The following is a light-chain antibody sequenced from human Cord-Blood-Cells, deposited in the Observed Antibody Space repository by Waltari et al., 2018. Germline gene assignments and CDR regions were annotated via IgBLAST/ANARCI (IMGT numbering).Light chain of an antibody. V-gene: IGKV1-39*01. CDR2: AEY. CDR1: QSISSN. Sequence: IQMTQSPSSLSASVGARVTITFRASQSISSNLNLYQKKPGKAPKLLIYAEYSLQSGVPSRFSGSGSGTDFTLTISSLQPEAFANYYCQQSYSTPHTFGQGTKVEIK. CDR3: QQSYSTPHT. J-gene: IGKJ1*01.